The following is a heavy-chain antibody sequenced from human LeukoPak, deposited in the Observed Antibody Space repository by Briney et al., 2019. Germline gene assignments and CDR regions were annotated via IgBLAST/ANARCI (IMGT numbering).Heavy chain of an antibody. D-gene: IGHD6-13*01. J-gene: IGHJ5*02. Sequence: SETLSLTCTVSGGSISSSSYYWGWIRQPPGKGLEWIGSIYYSGSTYYNPSLKSRVTLSVDTSKNQFSLKLSSVTAADTAVYYCAREGGAAAGTYWFDPWGQGTLVTVSS. CDR1: GGSISSSSYY. CDR2: IYYSGST. CDR3: AREGGAAAGTYWFDP. V-gene: IGHV4-39*07.